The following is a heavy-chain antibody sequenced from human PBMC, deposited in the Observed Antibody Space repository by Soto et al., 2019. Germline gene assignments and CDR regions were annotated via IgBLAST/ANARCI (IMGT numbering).Heavy chain of an antibody. D-gene: IGHD1-20*01. Sequence: GASLKISCKGSGYSLANYWLAWVRQMPGKGLEWMGIIYPGDSDTRYSPSFQGQVTISADKSISTAYLQWSSLKASDTAMYYCVNNWNYIWGYWGQGTLVTVSS. CDR2: IYPGDSDT. CDR3: VNNWNYIWGY. CDR1: GYSLANYW. J-gene: IGHJ4*02. V-gene: IGHV5-51*01.